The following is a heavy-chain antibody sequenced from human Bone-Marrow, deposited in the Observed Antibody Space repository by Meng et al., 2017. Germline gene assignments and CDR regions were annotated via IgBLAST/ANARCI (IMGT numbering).Heavy chain of an antibody. Sequence: ASVKVSCKASGYTFTSYAMHWVRQAPGQRLEWMGWINAGNGNTKYSQKFQGRVTITADESTSTAYMELSSLRSEDTAVYYCASLNPYYYDSSRYAFDIWGQGTMVTVSS. J-gene: IGHJ3*02. CDR1: GYTFTSYA. CDR2: INAGNGNT. V-gene: IGHV1-3*01. D-gene: IGHD3-22*01. CDR3: ASLNPYYYDSSRYAFDI.